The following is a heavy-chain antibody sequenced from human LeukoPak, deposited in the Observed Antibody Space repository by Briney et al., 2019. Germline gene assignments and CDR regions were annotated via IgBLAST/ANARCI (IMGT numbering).Heavy chain of an antibody. CDR1: GFTFTDYY. V-gene: IGHV3-11*05. CDR3: ARVVGSGWFLDY. CDR2: ISTCNIYT. J-gene: IGHJ4*02. Sequence: GGSLRLSCAASGFTFTDYYMSWIPQAPGKGVEWLSYISTCNIYTNYADSVKGRFTISRDNPKNSLYLQMNSLRAEDTAVYYCARVVGSGWFLDYWGQGTMVTVSS. D-gene: IGHD6-19*01.